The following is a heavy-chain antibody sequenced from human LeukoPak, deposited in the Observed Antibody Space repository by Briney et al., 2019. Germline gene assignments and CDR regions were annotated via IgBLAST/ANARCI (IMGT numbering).Heavy chain of an antibody. V-gene: IGHV3-48*04. CDR3: ARGYSGWDYYYMDV. D-gene: IGHD6-13*01. CDR1: GFTFSSYS. J-gene: IGHJ6*03. CDR2: ISSSGSTI. Sequence: HPGGSLRLSCAASGFTFSSYSMNWVRQAPGKGLEWVSYISSSGSTIYYADSVKGRFTISRDDAKNSLYLQMNSLRAEDTAVYYCARGYSGWDYYYMDVWGKGTTVTVSS.